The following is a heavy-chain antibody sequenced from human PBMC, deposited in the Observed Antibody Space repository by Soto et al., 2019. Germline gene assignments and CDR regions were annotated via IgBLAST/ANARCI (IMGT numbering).Heavy chain of an antibody. J-gene: IGHJ6*02. CDR1: CATFRSYA. D-gene: IGHD2-15*01. V-gene: IGHV1-69*06. Sequence: EASVKVYVKGACATFRSYAISWVRQAPGQGLEWMGGFIPIFGTANYAQKFQGRVTITADKSTSTAYMKLSSVTAADTPVYYCARDTVAGYCSGGSCSYGRYYGMDVWGQGTTGT. CDR3: ARDTVAGYCSGGSCSYGRYYGMDV. CDR2: FIPIFGTA.